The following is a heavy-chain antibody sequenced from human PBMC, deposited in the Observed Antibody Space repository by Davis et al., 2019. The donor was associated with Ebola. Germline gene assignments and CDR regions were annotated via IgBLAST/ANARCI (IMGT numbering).Heavy chain of an antibody. V-gene: IGHV3-7*03. CDR1: GFTFSSYW. J-gene: IGHJ5*02. CDR3: ARGGFYDYVWGSYRSPFDP. D-gene: IGHD3-16*02. CDR2: IKQDGSEK. Sequence: GSLRLSCAASGFTFSSYWMSWVRQAPGKGLEWVANIKQDGSEKYYVDSVKGRFTISRDNAKNSLYLQMNSLRAEDTAVYYCARGGFYDYVWGSYRSPFDPWGQGTLVTVSS.